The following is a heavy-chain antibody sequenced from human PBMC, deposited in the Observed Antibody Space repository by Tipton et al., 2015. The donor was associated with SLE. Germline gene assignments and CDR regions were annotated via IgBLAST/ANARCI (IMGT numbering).Heavy chain of an antibody. J-gene: IGHJ6*02. CDR1: GVSFTSSSYY. V-gene: IGHV4-39*07. Sequence: TLSLTCTVSGVSFTSSSYYWGWIRQPPGKGLEWIGNIYFSGRTNYNPTLKSRVTISVDTSKSQFSLKLRSVTAADTAVYYCARGRDYYDYATDVWGQGTTVTVSS. CDR2: IYFSGRT. CDR3: ARGRDYYDYATDV. D-gene: IGHD3-16*01.